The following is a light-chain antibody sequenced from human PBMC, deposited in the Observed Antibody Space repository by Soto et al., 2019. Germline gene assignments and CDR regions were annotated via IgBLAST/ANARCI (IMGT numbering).Light chain of an antibody. CDR2: KAS. Sequence: DIQMTQSPSTLSACVGDRVTITCRASQSISSWLAWYQQKPGKAPKLLIYKASSLESGVPSRFSGSGSGTEFTLTISSLQPDDFATYSCQQYNSYWTFGQGTRVEIK. CDR3: QQYNSYWT. J-gene: IGKJ1*01. V-gene: IGKV1-5*03. CDR1: QSISSW.